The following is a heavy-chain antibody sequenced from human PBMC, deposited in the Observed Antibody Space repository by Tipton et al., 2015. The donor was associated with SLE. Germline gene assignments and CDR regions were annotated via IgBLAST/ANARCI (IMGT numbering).Heavy chain of an antibody. CDR2: INHSGST. V-gene: IGHV4-34*09. Sequence: TLSLTCAVYGGSFSGYYWSWIRQPPGKGLEWIGEINHSGSTYYNPSLKSRVTISVDTSKNQFSLKLSSVTAADTAVYYCARDPAARRGMDVWGQGTTVTVSS. D-gene: IGHD6-6*01. J-gene: IGHJ6*02. CDR1: GGSFSGYY. CDR3: ARDPAARRGMDV.